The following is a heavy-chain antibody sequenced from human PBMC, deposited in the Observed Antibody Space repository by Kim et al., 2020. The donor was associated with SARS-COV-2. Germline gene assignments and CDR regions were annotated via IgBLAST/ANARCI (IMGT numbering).Heavy chain of an antibody. CDR2: VSRTGENI. J-gene: IGHJ4*02. Sequence: GGSLRLSCEVSGFTFSSYSMNWVRQAPGMGLEWVSFVSRTGENIYYADSVKGRFTISRDDAKNSLHLQMDRLRAEDTAVYYCVRDNSYFESPERASGHFDSWGQGTRVTVSS. CDR1: GFTFSSYS. CDR3: VRDNSYFESPERASGHFDS. V-gene: IGHV3-21*04. D-gene: IGHD3-9*01.